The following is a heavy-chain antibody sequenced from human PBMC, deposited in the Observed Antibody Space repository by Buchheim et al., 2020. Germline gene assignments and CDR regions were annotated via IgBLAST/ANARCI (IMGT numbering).Heavy chain of an antibody. J-gene: IGHJ6*02. CDR1: GASINSGGYY. V-gene: IGHV4-39*07. D-gene: IGHD6-19*01. CDR3: ARGSYQTGWRGFSYYSMDV. Sequence: HLQGSGPGLVRPSETLSLTCTVSGASINSGGYYWDWVRQPPGKGLEWVGHIYSGGSTYFNPSLKSRVTISFEASTNQISLMLTSVTAADTGTYYCARGSYQTGWRGFSYYSMDVWGQGT. CDR2: IYSGGST.